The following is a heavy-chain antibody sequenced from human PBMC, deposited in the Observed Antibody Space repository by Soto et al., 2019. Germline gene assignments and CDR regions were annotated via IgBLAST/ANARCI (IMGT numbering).Heavy chain of an antibody. CDR2: ISYDGSNK. CDR3: ARPLEDYGEEYFQH. J-gene: IGHJ1*01. V-gene: IGHV3-30-3*01. D-gene: IGHD4-17*01. Sequence: QVQLVESGGGVVQPGRSLRLSCAASGFTFSSYAMHWVRQAPGKGLEWVAVISYDGSNKYYADSVKGRFTISRDNSKNTLYLQMNSLRAEDTAVYYCARPLEDYGEEYFQHWGQGTLVTVSS. CDR1: GFTFSSYA.